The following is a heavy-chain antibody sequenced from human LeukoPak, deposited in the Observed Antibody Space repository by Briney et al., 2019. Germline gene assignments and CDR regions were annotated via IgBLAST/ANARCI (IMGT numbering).Heavy chain of an antibody. Sequence: PSETLSLTCTVSGGSISSYYWIWIRQPPGKGLEWIGYIYYTGSTKYNPSLKSRVGISVDTSKNQFSLNLSSVTAADTAVYYCARAIWGSYSIDYWGQGTLVTVSS. J-gene: IGHJ4*02. CDR1: GGSISSYY. V-gene: IGHV4-59*01. CDR2: IYYTGST. D-gene: IGHD3-16*01. CDR3: ARAIWGSYSIDY.